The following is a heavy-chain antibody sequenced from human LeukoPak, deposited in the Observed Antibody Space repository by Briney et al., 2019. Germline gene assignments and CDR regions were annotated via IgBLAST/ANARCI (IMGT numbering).Heavy chain of an antibody. J-gene: IGHJ4*02. V-gene: IGHV1-46*01. Sequence: ASVKVSCKASGYTFTSYYMHWVRQAPGQGLEWMGIINPSGGSTSYAQKFQGRVTMTRDMSTSTVYMELSSLRSEDTAVYYCATGGYSNPREVWGQGTLVTVSS. CDR1: GYTFTSYY. CDR3: ATGGYSNPREV. D-gene: IGHD4-11*01. CDR2: INPSGGST.